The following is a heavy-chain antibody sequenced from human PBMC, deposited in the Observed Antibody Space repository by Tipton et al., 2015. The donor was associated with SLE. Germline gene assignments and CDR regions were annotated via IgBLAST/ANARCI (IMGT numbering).Heavy chain of an antibody. Sequence: LRLSCTVSGGSISSYYWSWIRQPPGKGLEWIGYIYYSGSTNYNPSLKSRVTISVDTSKNQFSLKLSSVTAAGTAVYYCARDRPYSGSPDDAFDIWGQGTMVTVSS. CDR2: IYYSGST. CDR3: ARDRPYSGSPDDAFDI. J-gene: IGHJ3*02. V-gene: IGHV4-59*01. D-gene: IGHD1-26*01. CDR1: GGSISSYY.